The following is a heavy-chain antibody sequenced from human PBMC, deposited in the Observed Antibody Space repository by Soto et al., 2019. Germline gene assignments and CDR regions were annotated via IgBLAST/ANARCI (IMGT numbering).Heavy chain of an antibody. CDR2: IKQDGSEK. J-gene: IGHJ4*02. D-gene: IGHD2-15*01. V-gene: IGHV3-7*03. CDR1: GFTFSSYW. Sequence: GESLKISCAASGFTFSSYWMSWVRQAPGKGLEWVANIKQDGSEKYYVDSVKGRFTISRDNAKNSLYLQMNSLRAEDTAVYYCARDAGLTPGSGGSCYFDYWGQGTLVTVSS. CDR3: ARDAGLTPGSGGSCYFDY.